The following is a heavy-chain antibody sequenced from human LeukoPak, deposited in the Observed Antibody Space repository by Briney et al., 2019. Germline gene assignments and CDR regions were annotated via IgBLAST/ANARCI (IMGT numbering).Heavy chain of an antibody. D-gene: IGHD6-13*01. Sequence: ASVKVSCKASGGTFSSYAISWVRQAPGQGLEWMGGIIPIFGTANYAQKFQGRVTITTDESTSTAYMELSSLRSEDTAVYYCARVDSISSSLDYWGQGTLVTVSS. CDR1: GGTFSSYA. V-gene: IGHV1-69*05. CDR3: ARVDSISSSLDY. CDR2: IIPIFGTA. J-gene: IGHJ4*02.